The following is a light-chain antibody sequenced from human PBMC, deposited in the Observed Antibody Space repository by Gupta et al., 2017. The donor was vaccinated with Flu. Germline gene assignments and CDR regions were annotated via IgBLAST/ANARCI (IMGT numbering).Light chain of an antibody. CDR2: KAS. J-gene: IGKJ1*01. V-gene: IGKV1-5*03. Sequence: GDRVTISCRASQGSDSWLAWYQQKPGKAPKLLIYKASNLESGVPSRFSGSGSGTEFTLTISSLQPDDFATYYCQQYRSYPWTFGQGTTVEIQ. CDR3: QQYRSYPWT. CDR1: QGSDSW.